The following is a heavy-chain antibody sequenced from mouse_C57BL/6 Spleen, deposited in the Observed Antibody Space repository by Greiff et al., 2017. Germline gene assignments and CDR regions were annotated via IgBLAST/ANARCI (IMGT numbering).Heavy chain of an antibody. CDR1: GYTFTSYW. V-gene: IGHV1-55*01. J-gene: IGHJ3*01. CDR2: IYPGSGST. D-gene: IGHD2-4*01. CDR3: ARQDYDEGWFAY. Sequence: QVHVKQPGAELVKPGASVKMSCKASGYTFTSYWITWVKQRPGQGLEWIGDIYPGSGSTNYNEKFKSKATLTVDTSSSTAYMQLSSLTSEDSAVYYCARQDYDEGWFAYWGQGTLVTVSA.